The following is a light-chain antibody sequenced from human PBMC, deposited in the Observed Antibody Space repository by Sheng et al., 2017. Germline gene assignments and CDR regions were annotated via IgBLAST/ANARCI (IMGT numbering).Light chain of an antibody. V-gene: IGKV1-13*02. CDR2: DVS. Sequence: AIQLTQSPSSLSASVGDRVTITCRASQGISSALAWYQQKPGKAPKFLIYDVSSLESGVPSRFRGSGSGADFTLTISSLQPEDFATYYCQQFNTYPFTFGPGTKWISN. J-gene: IGKJ3*01. CDR3: QQFNTYPFT. CDR1: QGISSA.